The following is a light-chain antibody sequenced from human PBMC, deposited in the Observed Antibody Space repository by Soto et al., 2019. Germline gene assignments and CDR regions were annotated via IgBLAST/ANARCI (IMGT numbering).Light chain of an antibody. CDR3: QQYGDSPVT. J-gene: IGKJ1*01. CDR2: DAS. CDR1: QSVGSG. V-gene: IGKV3-20*01. Sequence: EIVMTQSPATLSVSPGERATLSCRASQSVGSGLSWYQQKPGQAPRLLISDASDRATGIPDRFSGSGSGTDFTLTISRLVPEDFAVYYCQQYGDSPVTFGQGTKVDIK.